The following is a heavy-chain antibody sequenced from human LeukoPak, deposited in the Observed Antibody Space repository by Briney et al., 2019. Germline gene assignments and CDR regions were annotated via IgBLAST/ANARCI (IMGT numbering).Heavy chain of an antibody. CDR2: ISGSGGST. V-gene: IGHV3-23*01. J-gene: IGHJ4*02. D-gene: IGHD5-24*01. Sequence: GGSLRLSCAASGFTFSSYAMSWVRQAPGKGLEWVSAISGSGGSTYYADSVKGRFTISRDNSKNTLYLQMNSLRAEDTAVYYCAKSPGKMATIWYYFDYWGQGTLVTVSS. CDR3: AKSPGKMATIWYYFDY. CDR1: GFTFSSYA.